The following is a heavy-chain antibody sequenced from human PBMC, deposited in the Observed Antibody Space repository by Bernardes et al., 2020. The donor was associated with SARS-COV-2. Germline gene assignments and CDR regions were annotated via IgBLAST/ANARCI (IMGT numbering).Heavy chain of an antibody. V-gene: IGHV1-69*13. CDR1: GGTFSSYA. CDR3: ARLNTAMAQYYYYGMDV. D-gene: IGHD5-18*01. CDR2: IIPIFGTA. Sequence: SVKVSCKASGGTFSSYAISWVRQAPGQGLEWMGGIIPIFGTANYAQKFQGRVTITADESTSTAYMELSSLRSEDTAVYYCARLNTAMAQYYYYGMDVWGQGTTVTVSS. J-gene: IGHJ6*02.